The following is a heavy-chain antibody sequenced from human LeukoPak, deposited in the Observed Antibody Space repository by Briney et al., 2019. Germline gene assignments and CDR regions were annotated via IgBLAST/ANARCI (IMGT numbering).Heavy chain of an antibody. D-gene: IGHD2-15*01. J-gene: IGHJ4*02. CDR1: GGSISSSNW. Sequence: PSETLSLTCAVSGGSISSSNWWSWVRQPPGKGLEWLGGIYYSGSTYYNPSLKSRVTISVDTSKNQFSLKLTSLTAADTAVYYCASNERYCSGGNCYPRFFDCWGQGTLVTVSS. V-gene: IGHV4-4*02. CDR2: IYYSGST. CDR3: ASNERYCSGGNCYPRFFDC.